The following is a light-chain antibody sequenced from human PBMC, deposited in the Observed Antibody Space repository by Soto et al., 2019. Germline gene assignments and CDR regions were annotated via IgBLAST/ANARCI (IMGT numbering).Light chain of an antibody. Sequence: EILLTQSPGTLSLSPGERATLSCRASQSVSSSYLAWYQQKPGQAPRLLIYDASNRATGIPARFSGGGSGTDFTLTISSLEPEDFEVYYCQQRSNWPITFGQGTRLEIK. CDR1: QSVSSSY. CDR2: DAS. J-gene: IGKJ5*01. CDR3: QQRSNWPIT. V-gene: IGKV3D-20*02.